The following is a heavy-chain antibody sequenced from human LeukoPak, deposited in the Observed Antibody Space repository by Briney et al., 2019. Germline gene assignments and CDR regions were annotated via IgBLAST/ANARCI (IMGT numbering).Heavy chain of an antibody. D-gene: IGHD3-3*01. J-gene: IGHJ4*02. CDR2: INHSGST. V-gene: IGHV4-34*01. Sequence: SETLSLTCAVYGGSFSGYYWSWIRQPPGKGLEWIGEINHSGSTNYNPSLKSRVTISVDTSKNQFSLKLSSVTAADTAVYYCARHETYYDFWSGYLYWGQGTLVTVSS. CDR3: ARHETYYDFWSGYLY. CDR1: GGSFSGYY.